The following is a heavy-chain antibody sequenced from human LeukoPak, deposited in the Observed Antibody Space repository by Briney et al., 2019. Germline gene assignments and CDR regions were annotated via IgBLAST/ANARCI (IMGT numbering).Heavy chain of an antibody. CDR2: ISHSGST. CDR1: GGSISSGGYS. CDR3: ARVVLRNILTAYVPYYFDY. Sequence: PSETLSLTCAVPGGSISSGGYSWSWIRQPPGKGLEWIGYISHSGSTCYNPSLKSRVTISVDRSKNQFSLRLTSVTAADTAVYYCARVVLRNILTAYVPYYFDYWGQGTLVTVSS. J-gene: IGHJ4*02. V-gene: IGHV4-30-2*01. D-gene: IGHD3-9*01.